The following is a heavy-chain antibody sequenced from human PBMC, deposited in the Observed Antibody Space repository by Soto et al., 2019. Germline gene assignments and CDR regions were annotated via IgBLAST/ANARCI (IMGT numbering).Heavy chain of an antibody. Sequence: EVQLVESGGGLVQPGGSLGLSCAASGFTFSTYWMNWVRQAPGKGLEWVANIKQDGSEKYYVDSVRGRFTISSDNAENSLYLQMNSLRVEDTAVYYCARGDTPMITGMDAFDIWGQGTMVTVSS. D-gene: IGHD5-18*01. J-gene: IGHJ3*02. CDR3: ARGDTPMITGMDAFDI. CDR2: IKQDGSEK. CDR1: GFTFSTYW. V-gene: IGHV3-7*01.